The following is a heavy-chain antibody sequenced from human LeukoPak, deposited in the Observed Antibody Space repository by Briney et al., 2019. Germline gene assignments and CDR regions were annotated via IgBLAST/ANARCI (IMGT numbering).Heavy chain of an antibody. J-gene: IGHJ3*02. Sequence: SETLSLTCTVSGSISSYYWSWIRQPPGKGLEWIGYIYTSGSTNYNPSLKSRVTISVDTSKNQFSLDLSSVTAADTAVYYCARQKCPSTSCLKKNAFAIWGQGKMLTVSP. V-gene: IGHV4-4*09. D-gene: IGHD2-2*01. CDR3: ARQKCPSTSCLKKNAFAI. CDR1: GSISSYY. CDR2: IYTSGST.